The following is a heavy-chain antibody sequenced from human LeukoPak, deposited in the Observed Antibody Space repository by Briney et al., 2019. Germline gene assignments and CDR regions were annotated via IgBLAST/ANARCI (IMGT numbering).Heavy chain of an antibody. CDR1: GFTFSSYA. Sequence: GGSLRLSCAASGFTFSSYAMSWVRQAPGKGLEWVSAISGSGGSTYYADSVKGRFTISRDNSKNTQYLQMNSLRAEDTAVYYCAKRPLRVAGNNWFDPWGQGTLVTVSS. V-gene: IGHV3-23*01. CDR3: AKRPLRVAGNNWFDP. J-gene: IGHJ5*02. D-gene: IGHD6-19*01. CDR2: ISGSGGST.